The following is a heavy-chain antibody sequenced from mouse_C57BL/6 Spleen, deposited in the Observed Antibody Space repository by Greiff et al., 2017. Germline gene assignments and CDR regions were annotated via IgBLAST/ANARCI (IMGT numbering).Heavy chain of an antibody. CDR2: IDPEDGET. CDR1: GFNIKDYS. D-gene: IGHD1-1*01. J-gene: IGHJ2*01. CDR3: AYYYGSSNYFDD. Sequence: VQLQQSGAELVKPGASVKLSCTASGFNIKDYSMHWVKQRTEQGLAWIGRIDPEDGETKYAPKFQGKATITADTSSNTAYLQLSSLTSEDTAVYYCAYYYGSSNYFDDWGQGTTLTVSS. V-gene: IGHV14-2*01.